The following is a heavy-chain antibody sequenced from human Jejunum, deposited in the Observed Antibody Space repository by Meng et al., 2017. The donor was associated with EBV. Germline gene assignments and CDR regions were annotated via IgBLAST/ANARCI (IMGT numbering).Heavy chain of an antibody. CDR3: AKLTRA. Sequence: VGLVVSGRAFIPPGGSLGLPCPPPGFTFNSHTMSWVRQAPGKGLEWVSAITDIGGSPYYTDSVKGRSTISRDNSKNTLYLQMNSLRAEDTAVYYCAKLTRAWGQGTLVTVSS. V-gene: IGHV3-23*04. CDR1: GFTFNSHT. J-gene: IGHJ5*02. CDR2: ITDIGGSP.